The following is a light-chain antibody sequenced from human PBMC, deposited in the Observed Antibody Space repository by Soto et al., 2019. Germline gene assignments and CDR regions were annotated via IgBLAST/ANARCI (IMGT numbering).Light chain of an antibody. CDR3: QQYGSSPSYT. J-gene: IGKJ2*01. CDR1: QSVSSSY. V-gene: IGKV3-20*01. CDR2: GAS. Sequence: EIVLTQSPGTLSLSPGERATLSCRASQSVSSSYLAWYQQKPGQAPRLLIYGASSRATGIPDRFSGSGSGTDLTLTISRLEPEDFAVYYCQQYGSSPSYTFGQGTKVDIK.